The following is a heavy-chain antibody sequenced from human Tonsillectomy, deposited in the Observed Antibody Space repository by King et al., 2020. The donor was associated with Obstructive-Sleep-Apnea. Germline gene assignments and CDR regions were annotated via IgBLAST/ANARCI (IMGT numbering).Heavy chain of an antibody. CDR2: ISSSSSTI. CDR3: ANTAMARFDY. D-gene: IGHD5-18*01. J-gene: IGHJ4*02. CDR1: GFTFSSYS. Sequence: VQLVESGGGLVQPGGSLRLSCAASGFTFSSYSMNWVRQAPGKGLEWVSYISSSSSTIYYADSGKGRFTISRDNAKNSLYLQMNSLRAEDTAVYYCANTAMARFDYWGQGTLVTVSS. V-gene: IGHV3-48*04.